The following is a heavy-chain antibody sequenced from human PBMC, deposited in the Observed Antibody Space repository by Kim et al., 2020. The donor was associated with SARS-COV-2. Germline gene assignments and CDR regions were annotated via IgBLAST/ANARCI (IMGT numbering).Heavy chain of an antibody. CDR2: IFHDGSKE. D-gene: IGHD1-1*01. Sequence: GGSLRLSCAASGFTFSSYAMHWVRQAPGKGLEWVAVIFHDGSKEYFADSVKGRFTISRDNSEDTLYLQMNSLRAADTAVYYCARDNFISSAIDYWAQGTL. CDR3: ARDNFISSAIDY. J-gene: IGHJ4*02. CDR1: GFTFSSYA. V-gene: IGHV3-33*01.